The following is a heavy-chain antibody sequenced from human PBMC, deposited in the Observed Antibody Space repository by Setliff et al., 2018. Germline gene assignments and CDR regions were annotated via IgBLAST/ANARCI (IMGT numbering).Heavy chain of an antibody. J-gene: IGHJ6*03. CDR2: IIPIFGTA. Sequence: GASVKVSCKASGGTFSSYAISWVRQAPGQGLEWMGGIIPIFGTANYAQKFQGRVTITTDESTSTAYMELSSLRSEDTAIYYCARPMYYYYYYMDVWGKGTAVTVSS. CDR1: GGTFSSYA. CDR3: ARPMYYYYYYMDV. V-gene: IGHV1-69*05.